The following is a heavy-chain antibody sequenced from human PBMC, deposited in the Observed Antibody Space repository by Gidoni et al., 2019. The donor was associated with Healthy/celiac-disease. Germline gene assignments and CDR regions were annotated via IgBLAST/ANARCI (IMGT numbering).Heavy chain of an antibody. CDR2: IYYSGST. D-gene: IGHD6-13*01. V-gene: IGHV4-61*01. Sequence: QVQLQESGPGLVKPSETLSLTCTVSGGSVSRGSYYWSWIRQPPGKGLEWIGYIYYSGSTNYNPSLKSRVTISVDTSKNQFSLKLSSVTAADTAVYYCARDLGDSSSWYSYYYYGMDVWGQGTTVTVSS. J-gene: IGHJ6*02. CDR3: ARDLGDSSSWYSYYYYGMDV. CDR1: GGSVSRGSYY.